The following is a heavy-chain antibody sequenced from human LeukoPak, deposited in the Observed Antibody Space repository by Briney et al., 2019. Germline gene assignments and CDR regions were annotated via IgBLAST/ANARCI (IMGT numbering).Heavy chain of an antibody. V-gene: IGHV3-53*01. J-gene: IGHJ4*02. D-gene: IGHD6-19*01. Sequence: GGSLRLSCVASGFTVSSNYMSWVRQAPGKGLEWVSVIYSGGSTYYADSVKGRFTISRDNSKNTLYLQMNSLRAEDTAVCYCASLVAGIDYWGQGTLVTVSS. CDR3: ASLVAGIDY. CDR1: GFTVSSNY. CDR2: IYSGGST.